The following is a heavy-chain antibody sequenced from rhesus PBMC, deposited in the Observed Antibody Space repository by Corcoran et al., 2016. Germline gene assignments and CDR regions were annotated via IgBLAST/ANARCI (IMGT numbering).Heavy chain of an antibody. CDR2: IKSNRRGT. D-gene: IGHD2-27*01. V-gene: IGHV4-80*01. CDR3: AIVHGIYYFDY. Sequence: QVQLQESGPGLVKPSETLSLTCTVSGASISSYWWSWIRQPPGMGLSWIVEIKSNRRGTTSNPSLKNRVTYSRDTSKNLFALKLSSVTAADTAVYYCAIVHGIYYFDYWGQGVLVTVSS. J-gene: IGHJ4*01. CDR1: GASISSYW.